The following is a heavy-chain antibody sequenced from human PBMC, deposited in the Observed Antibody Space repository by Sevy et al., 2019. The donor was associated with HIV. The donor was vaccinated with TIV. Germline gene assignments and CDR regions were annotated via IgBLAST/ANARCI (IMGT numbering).Heavy chain of an antibody. J-gene: IGHJ4*02. D-gene: IGHD6-19*01. CDR3: AREDRRVAGIGYYFHY. CDR2: IWYDGTNK. Sequence: GGSLRLSCAASGFSISGYGMHWVRQAPGKGLEWVAVIWYDGTNKEYADSVKGRFTISRDNSKNTLYLQMNSLRAEDKAVYYCAREDRRVAGIGYYFHYWGQGTLVTVSS. V-gene: IGHV3-33*01. CDR1: GFSISGYG.